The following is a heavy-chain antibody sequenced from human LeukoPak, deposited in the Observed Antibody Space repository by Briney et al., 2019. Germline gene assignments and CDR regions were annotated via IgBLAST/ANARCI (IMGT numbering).Heavy chain of an antibody. CDR1: GISFSSNA. CDR2: INVSGDST. Sequence: GGSLRLSCAASGISFSSNAMSWDSQAPGKGLEWVSGINVSGDSTFYTESVKGRFTISRGNFKNTLYLEMNCPRAEDGAVYFCVGYLAGGWSYIDCWGQGTLVTVSS. CDR3: VGYLAGGWSYIDC. V-gene: IGHV3-23*01. D-gene: IGHD6-19*01. J-gene: IGHJ4*02.